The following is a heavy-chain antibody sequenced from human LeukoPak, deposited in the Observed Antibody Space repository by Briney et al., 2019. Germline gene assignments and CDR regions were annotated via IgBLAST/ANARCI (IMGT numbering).Heavy chain of an antibody. J-gene: IGHJ4*02. V-gene: IGHV3-66*01. CDR3: ARDRGIGLDY. CDR2: IYSGDLT. Sequence: GGSLRLSCVASRFTMSRYYMSWVRLAPGKGLEWVSVIYSGDLTYYADSVKGRFTLSRDDPKNTVYLQMDSLRAEDTAVYYCARDRGIGLDYWGQGTLVTVSS. CDR1: RFTMSRYY.